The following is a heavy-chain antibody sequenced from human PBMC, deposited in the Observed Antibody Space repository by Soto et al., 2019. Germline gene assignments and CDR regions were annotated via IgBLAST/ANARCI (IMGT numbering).Heavy chain of an antibody. CDR3: ARGEGYGPFDY. J-gene: IGHJ4*02. V-gene: IGHV3-21*01. CDR1: GFTFSSYS. D-gene: IGHD5-18*01. CDR2: ISGRSDYI. Sequence: EVQLVESGGGLVEPGGSLRLSCAASGFTFSSYSLNWVRQAPGKGLEWVSTISGRSDYIYYADSVKGRFTISRDNAKNSLYLQMTSLRAEDTAVYYCARGEGYGPFDYWGQGTLVTVSS.